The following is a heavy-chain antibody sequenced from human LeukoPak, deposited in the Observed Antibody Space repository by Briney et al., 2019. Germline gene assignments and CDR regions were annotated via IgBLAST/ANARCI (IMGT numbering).Heavy chain of an antibody. CDR1: GLTFSSYW. CDR3: ARDMVVVPNRFGWDYYHYHMDV. Sequence: GGSLRLSCAASGLTFSSYWMSWVRQAPGKGLEWVANIKEDGSETYYVDSVKGRFTISRDNAKNALNLQMNSLRAEDTAVYYCARDMVVVPNRFGWDYYHYHMDVWGKGTTVTVSS. D-gene: IGHD2-21*01. J-gene: IGHJ6*03. CDR2: IKEDGSET. V-gene: IGHV3-7*01.